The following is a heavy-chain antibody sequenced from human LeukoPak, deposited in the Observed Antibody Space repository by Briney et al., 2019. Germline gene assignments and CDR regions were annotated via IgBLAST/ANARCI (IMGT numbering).Heavy chain of an antibody. D-gene: IGHD2-21*01. J-gene: IGHJ2*01. CDR2: IYSGGST. Sequence: PGGSLRLSCAASGFIVSSNYMSWVRQAPGKGLEWVSVIYSGGSTYYADSEKGRFTISRDNSKNTLYLQMNSLRAEDTAVYYCARVILPGWSFDLWGRGTLLTVSS. V-gene: IGHV3-66*01. CDR1: GFIVSSNY. CDR3: ARVILPGWSFDL.